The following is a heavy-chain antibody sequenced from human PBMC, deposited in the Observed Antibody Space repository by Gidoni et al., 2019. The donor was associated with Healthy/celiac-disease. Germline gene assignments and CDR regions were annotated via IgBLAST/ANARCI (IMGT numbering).Heavy chain of an antibody. Sequence: EVQLVESGGGLVQPGGSLRLSCAASGFTFSRYWMSWVRQAPGKGLEWVANIKQDGSEKYYVDSVKGRFTISRDNAKNSLYLQMNSLRAEDTAVYYCARDSFDYSPAVDYWGQGTLVTVSS. CDR3: ARDSFDYSPAVDY. CDR2: IKQDGSEK. CDR1: GFTFSRYW. J-gene: IGHJ4*02. D-gene: IGHD3-9*01. V-gene: IGHV3-7*03.